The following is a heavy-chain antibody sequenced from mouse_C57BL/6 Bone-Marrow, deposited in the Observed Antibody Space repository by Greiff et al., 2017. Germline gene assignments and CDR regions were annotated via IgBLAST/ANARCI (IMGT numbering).Heavy chain of an antibody. D-gene: IGHD3-2*02. V-gene: IGHV1-18*01. CDR3: ARDSSGYFAY. J-gene: IGHJ3*01. CDR1: GYTFTDYN. Sequence: DVKLQESGPELVKPGASVKIPCKASGYTFTDYNMDWVKQSHGKSLEWIGDINPNNGGTIYNQKFKGKATLTVDKSSSTAYMELRSLTSEDTAVYYCARDSSGYFAYWGQGTLVTVSA. CDR2: INPNNGGT.